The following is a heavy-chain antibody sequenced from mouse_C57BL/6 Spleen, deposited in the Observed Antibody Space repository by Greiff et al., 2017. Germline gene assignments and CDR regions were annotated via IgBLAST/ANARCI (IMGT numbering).Heavy chain of an antibody. CDR1: GYTFTNYW. CDR2: IYPGGGYT. Sequence: QVHVKQSGAELVRPGTSVKMSCKASGYTFTNYWIGWAKQRPGHGLEWIGDIYPGGGYTNYNEKFKGKATLTADKSSSTAYMQFSSLTSEDSAIYYCAREGDYYGSPPYFDYWGQGTTLTVSS. CDR3: AREGDYYGSPPYFDY. D-gene: IGHD1-1*01. J-gene: IGHJ2*01. V-gene: IGHV1-63*01.